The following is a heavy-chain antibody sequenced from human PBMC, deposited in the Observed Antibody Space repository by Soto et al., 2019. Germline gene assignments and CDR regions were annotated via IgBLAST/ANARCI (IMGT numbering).Heavy chain of an antibody. CDR3: AKKPQPDILTGPTTFDY. Sequence: PGGSLRLSCAASGFTFSSYAMSWVRQAPGKGLEWVSAISGSGGSTYYADSVKGRFTISRDNSKNTLYLQMNSLRAEDTAVYYCAKKPQPDILTGPTTFDYWGQGTLVTVSS. D-gene: IGHD3-9*01. CDR2: ISGSGGST. J-gene: IGHJ4*02. CDR1: GFTFSSYA. V-gene: IGHV3-23*01.